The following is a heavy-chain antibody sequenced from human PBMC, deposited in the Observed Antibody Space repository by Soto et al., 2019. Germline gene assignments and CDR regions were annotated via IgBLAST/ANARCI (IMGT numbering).Heavy chain of an antibody. CDR2: MNPNSGNT. CDR1: GYTFTSYD. CDR3: ARGTGIAAAGTYWFVP. J-gene: IGHJ5*02. D-gene: IGHD6-13*01. Sequence: QVQLVQSGAEVKKPGASVKVSCKASGYTFTSYDINWVRQATRQGLEWMGWMNPNSGNTGYAQKFQGRVTMTRNTSISTAYMELSSLRSEDTAVYYCARGTGIAAAGTYWFVPWGQGTLVTVSS. V-gene: IGHV1-8*01.